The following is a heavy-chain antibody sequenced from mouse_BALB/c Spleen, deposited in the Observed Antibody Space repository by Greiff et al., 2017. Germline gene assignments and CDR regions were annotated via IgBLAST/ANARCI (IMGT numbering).Heavy chain of an antibody. J-gene: IGHJ3*01. CDR3: ASCSESFAY. V-gene: IGHV1-7*01. CDR1: GYTFTSYW. Sequence: VQLQQSGADLAKPGASVKMSCKASGYTFTSYWMNWVKQRPGQGLEWIGYINPSTGYTKYNQKFKDKATLTADKSSSTAYMQLSSLTSEDSAVYYCASCSESFAYWGQGTLVTVSA. CDR2: INPSTGYT. D-gene: IGHD6-1*01.